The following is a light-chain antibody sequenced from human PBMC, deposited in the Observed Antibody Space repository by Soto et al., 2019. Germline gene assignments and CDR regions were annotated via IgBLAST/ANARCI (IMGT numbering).Light chain of an antibody. J-gene: IGKJ4*01. V-gene: IGKV3-20*01. Sequence: ETVMTQSPATLSVSPGEGATLSCRASQTINNNLAWYQQKPGQAPRLLIYGASRRATGVPDRFSGSGSGTEFSLTISRLEPEDFAVYYCHQYGISPFGGGTKVDIK. CDR1: QTINNN. CDR3: HQYGISP. CDR2: GAS.